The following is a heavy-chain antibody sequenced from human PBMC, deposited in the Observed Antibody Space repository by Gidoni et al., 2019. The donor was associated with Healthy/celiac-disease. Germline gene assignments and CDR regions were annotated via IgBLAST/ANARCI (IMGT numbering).Heavy chain of an antibody. V-gene: IGHV1-69*06. CDR2: IIPIFGTA. CDR1: GGTFSSYA. D-gene: IGHD3-3*01. CDR3: ARDRGPDDFWSGYRNWFDP. Sequence: QVQLVQSGAEVKKPGSSVKVSCKASGGTFSSYAISWVRQAPGQGLEWMGGIIPIFGTANYAQKFQGRVTITADKSTSTAYMELSSLRSEDTAVYYCARDRGPDDFWSGYRNWFDPWGQGTLVTVSS. J-gene: IGHJ5*02.